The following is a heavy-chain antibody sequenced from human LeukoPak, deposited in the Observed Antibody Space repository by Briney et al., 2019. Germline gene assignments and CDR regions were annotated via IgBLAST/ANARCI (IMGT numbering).Heavy chain of an antibody. D-gene: IGHD5-24*01. J-gene: IGHJ4*02. CDR3: ARGMATPLHYFDF. CDR1: AYAINSNYY. V-gene: IGHV4-38-2*02. Sequence: SETLSLTCTVSAYAINSNYYWGWIQQPPGKGLEWIATIYHTGGTYYNPSLKSRVTMSIDTSKNQFSLKLNSVTAADTAVYYCARGMATPLHYFDFWGQGTLVTVSS. CDR2: IYHTGGT.